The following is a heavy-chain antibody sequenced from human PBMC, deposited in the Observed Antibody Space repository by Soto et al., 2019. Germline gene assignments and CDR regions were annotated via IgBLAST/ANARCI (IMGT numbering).Heavy chain of an antibody. D-gene: IGHD6-6*01. CDR3: ARARSIAARHPKQNKNWFDP. CDR1: GYTFTSYD. CDR2: MNPNSGNT. Sequence: ASVKVSCKVSGYTFTSYDINWVRQATGQGLEWMGWMNPNSGNTGYAQKFQGRVTMTRNTSISTAYMELRSLRSEDTAVYYCARARSIAARHPKQNKNWFDPWGKGTPVTNSS. J-gene: IGHJ5*02. V-gene: IGHV1-8*01.